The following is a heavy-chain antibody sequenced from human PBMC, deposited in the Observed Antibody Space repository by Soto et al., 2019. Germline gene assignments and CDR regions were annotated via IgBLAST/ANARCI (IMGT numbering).Heavy chain of an antibody. Sequence: SETLSLTCTVSGGSISSYYWSWIRQPPGKGLEWIGYIYYSGSTNYNPSLKSRVTISVDTSKNQFSLKLSSVTAADTAVYYCARRDLANWFDPWGQGTLVTVSS. CDR3: ARRDLANWFDP. J-gene: IGHJ5*02. CDR2: IYYSGST. D-gene: IGHD2-15*01. V-gene: IGHV4-59*01. CDR1: GGSISSYY.